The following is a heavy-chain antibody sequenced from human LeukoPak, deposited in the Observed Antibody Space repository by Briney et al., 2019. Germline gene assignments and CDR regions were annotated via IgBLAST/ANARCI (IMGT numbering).Heavy chain of an antibody. CDR1: GFTFSSYS. Sequence: GGSLRLSCAASGFTFSSYSMNWVRQAPGKGLEWVSSISSSSSYIYYADSVKGRFTISRDNAKNSLYLQMNSLRAEDTAVYYCARVRPTVVPAAGLLDGYYYMDVWGKGTTVTVSS. J-gene: IGHJ6*03. D-gene: IGHD2-2*01. V-gene: IGHV3-21*01. CDR2: ISSSSSYI. CDR3: ARVRPTVVPAAGLLDGYYYMDV.